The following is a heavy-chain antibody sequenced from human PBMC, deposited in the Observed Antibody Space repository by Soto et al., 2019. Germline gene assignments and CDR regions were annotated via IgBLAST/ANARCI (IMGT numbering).Heavy chain of an antibody. CDR3: ARSLWFGELH. CDR1: GFSLSTTGVG. CDR2: ISWDNDK. Sequence: QITLKESGPTLVKPTQTLTLTCSFSGFSLSTTGVGVGWIRQSPGKALEWLAIISWDNDKRYSPSLNSRVTITKDASKNQVVLTVTNRAPVDTGTYYCARSLWFGELHWGQGALVTVSS. D-gene: IGHD3-10*01. V-gene: IGHV2-5*02. J-gene: IGHJ4*02.